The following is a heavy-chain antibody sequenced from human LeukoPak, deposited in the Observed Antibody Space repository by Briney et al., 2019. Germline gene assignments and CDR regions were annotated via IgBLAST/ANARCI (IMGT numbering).Heavy chain of an antibody. J-gene: IGHJ3*01. CDR1: GLIFSSYA. CDR3: VKDSSTTSWYFAFDV. D-gene: IGHD2-2*01. Sequence: GSLSLSCAASGLIFSSYAMTWVRPAPGEGPEWVSSFGLYGGTTHYADSVKGRFTISRDNSKNTLYLQMTSLRADDTAVYYCVKDSSTTSWYFAFDVWGQGTMVAVSS. V-gene: IGHV3-23*01. CDR2: FGLYGGTT.